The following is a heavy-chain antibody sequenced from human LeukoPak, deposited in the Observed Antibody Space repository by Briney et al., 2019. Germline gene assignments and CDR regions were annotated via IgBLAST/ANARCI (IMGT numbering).Heavy chain of an antibody. CDR2: INPNSGGT. V-gene: IGHV1-2*02. CDR1: GYTFTGYY. Sequence: ASVKVSCTASGYTFTGYYMHWVRQAPGQGLEWMGWINPNSGGTNYAQKFQGRVTMTRETSISTAYMELSRLRSDDTAVYYCARGYYDSSGYSSAGDYFDYWGQGTLVTVSS. J-gene: IGHJ4*02. CDR3: ARGYYDSSGYSSAGDYFDY. D-gene: IGHD3-22*01.